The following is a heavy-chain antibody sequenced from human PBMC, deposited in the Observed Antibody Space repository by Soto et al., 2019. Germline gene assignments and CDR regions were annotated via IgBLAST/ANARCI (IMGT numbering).Heavy chain of an antibody. CDR1: GFTFSNGW. J-gene: IGHJ6*02. V-gene: IGHV3-15*01. CDR3: TPVNVVVVAATHTVYYYGMDV. CDR2: IKSKTDGGTT. D-gene: IGHD2-15*01. Sequence: EVQLVESGGGLVKPGGSLRLSCAASGFTFSNGWMSWVRQAPGKGLEWVGRIKSKTDGGTTDDAAPVKGSLTISRDDSKNTVYLQMNSQKIDDTAVYYCTPVNVVVVAATHTVYYYGMDVWGQGTTVTVSS.